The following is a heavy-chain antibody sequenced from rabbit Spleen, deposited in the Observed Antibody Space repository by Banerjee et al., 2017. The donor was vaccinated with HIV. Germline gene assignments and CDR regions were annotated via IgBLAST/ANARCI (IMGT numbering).Heavy chain of an antibody. CDR1: GFSFSSSYD. D-gene: IGHD2-1*01. CDR3: VRDSDDYGDYTRLDL. V-gene: IGHV1S7*01. Sequence: QLVESGGGLVKPGASLTLTCTASGFSFSSSYDMCWVRQAPGKGLEWIGYIDPVFGSTYYASWVNGRFTISSHNAQNTLYLQLNSLTAADTATYFCVRDSDDYGDYTRLDLWGPGTLVTVS. CDR2: IDPVFGST. J-gene: IGHJ3*01.